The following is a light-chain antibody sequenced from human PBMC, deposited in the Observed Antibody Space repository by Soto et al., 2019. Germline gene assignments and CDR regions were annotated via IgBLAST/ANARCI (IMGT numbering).Light chain of an antibody. V-gene: IGKV3-20*01. CDR3: QQYNRSPRT. Sequence: EIVLTQSPGTLSLSPGETATLSCRASQSGGSYLAWNQQKPGQTPRLLNYATSSRAAGIPDRFSGSGSGTDFTLTISTLEPEDFAVYYCQQYNRSPRTFGQGTKLEIK. CDR2: ATS. J-gene: IGKJ2*01. CDR1: QSGGSY.